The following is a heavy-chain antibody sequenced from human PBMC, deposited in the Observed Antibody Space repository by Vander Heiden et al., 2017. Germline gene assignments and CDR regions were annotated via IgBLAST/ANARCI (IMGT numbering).Heavy chain of an antibody. J-gene: IGHJ4*02. CDR2: RWYDGDNK. D-gene: IGHD4-17*01. Sequence: QVQLVESGGGVVQPGRALRLSCAASGVTFTTSGIRWVRQAPGRGLEWVAHRWYDGDNKYYADSVKGRFTISRDNSKNTVYLQMNSLRPDDTAVYYCARDPSTMDGDYPRYWGQGTLVTVSS. CDR3: ARDPSTMDGDYPRY. CDR1: GVTFTTSG. V-gene: IGHV3-33*01.